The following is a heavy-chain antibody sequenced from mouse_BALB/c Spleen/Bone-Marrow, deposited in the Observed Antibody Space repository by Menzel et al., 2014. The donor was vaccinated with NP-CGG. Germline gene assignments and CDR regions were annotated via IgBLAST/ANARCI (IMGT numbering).Heavy chain of an antibody. D-gene: IGHD2-1*01. CDR3: ARKGNYGWFAY. V-gene: IGHV1-26*01. J-gene: IGHJ3*01. CDR2: INPYNGAT. CDR1: GYSFTAYY. Sequence: EVQLQQSGPELVKPGASVKISRKASGYSFTAYYIHWVKQSHVKSLEWIGRINPYNGATSYNQNFKDKASLTADKSSSTAYMELHSLTSEDSAVYYCARKGNYGWFAYWGQGTLVTVSA.